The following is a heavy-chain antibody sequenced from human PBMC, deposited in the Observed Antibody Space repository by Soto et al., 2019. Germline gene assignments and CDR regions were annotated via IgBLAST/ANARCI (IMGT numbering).Heavy chain of an antibody. V-gene: IGHV4-59*01. D-gene: IGHD2-2*01. CDR2: IYYSGST. Sequence: TLVTLRLPWTVAGGTISSYYWRCIRQPPGKGLEWIGYIYYSGSTNYNPSLKSRVTISVDTSKNQFSLKLSSVTAADTAVYYCARVTLGYCSSTSCPSEYAFDIWGQGTMVTVSS. CDR3: ARVTLGYCSSTSCPSEYAFDI. CDR1: GGTISSYY. J-gene: IGHJ3*02.